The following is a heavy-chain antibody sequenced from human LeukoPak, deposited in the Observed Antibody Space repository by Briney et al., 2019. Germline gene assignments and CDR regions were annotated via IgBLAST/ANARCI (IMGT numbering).Heavy chain of an antibody. Sequence: GESLKISCKGSGYSFTSYWIGWVRQMPGKGLEWMGIIYPGDSGTRYSPSFQGQVTISADKSISTAYLQWSSLKASDTATYYCARHEAAAGEFPGPIGYFDYWGQGTLVTVSS. CDR1: GYSFTSYW. V-gene: IGHV5-51*01. J-gene: IGHJ4*02. D-gene: IGHD6-13*01. CDR3: ARHEAAAGEFPGPIGYFDY. CDR2: IYPGDSGT.